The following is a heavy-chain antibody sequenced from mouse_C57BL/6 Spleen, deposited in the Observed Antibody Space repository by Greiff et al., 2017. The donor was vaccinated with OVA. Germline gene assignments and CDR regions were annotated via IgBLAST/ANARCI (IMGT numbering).Heavy chain of an antibody. D-gene: IGHD4-1*01. V-gene: IGHV3-1*01. CDR3: ASGLGRPYWYFDV. J-gene: IGHJ1*03. CDR2: ISYSGST. Sequence: EVQLQQSGPGMVKPSQSLSLTCTVTGYSITSGYDWHWIRHFPGNQLEWMGYISYSGSTNYNPSLKSRISITHDTSKNHFFLKLNSVTTEDTATYYCASGLGRPYWYFDVWGTGTTVTVSS. CDR1: GYSITSGYD.